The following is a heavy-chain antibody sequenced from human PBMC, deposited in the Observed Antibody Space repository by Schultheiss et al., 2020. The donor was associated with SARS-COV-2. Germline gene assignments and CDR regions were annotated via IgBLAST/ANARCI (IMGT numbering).Heavy chain of an antibody. V-gene: IGHV3-9*01. D-gene: IGHD4-17*01. CDR1: GFSFDDHA. CDR2: ISWNSGSI. CDR3: AKDGNEYGDYWGFGDY. Sequence: GGSLRLSCAASGFSFDDHAMHWVRQAPGKGLEWVSGISWNSGSIDYADSVKGRFTVSRDNAKNSLYLQMNSLRAEDTAIYYCAKDGNEYGDYWGFGDYWGQGTLVTVSS. J-gene: IGHJ4*02.